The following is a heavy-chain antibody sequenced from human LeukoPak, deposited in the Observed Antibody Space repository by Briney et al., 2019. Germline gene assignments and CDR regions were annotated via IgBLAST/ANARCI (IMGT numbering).Heavy chain of an antibody. J-gene: IGHJ4*02. CDR3: AGDRVLIDY. CDR1: GFTFSSYG. Sequence: GGSLRLSCAAPGFTFSSYGMNWVRQAPGKGLEWVSSISSSSTYIYHADSVRGRFTITRDNAKNSLYLQMNSLRAEDTAVYYCAGDRVLIDYWGQGTLVTVSS. V-gene: IGHV3-21*01. CDR2: ISSSSTYI. D-gene: IGHD4/OR15-4a*01.